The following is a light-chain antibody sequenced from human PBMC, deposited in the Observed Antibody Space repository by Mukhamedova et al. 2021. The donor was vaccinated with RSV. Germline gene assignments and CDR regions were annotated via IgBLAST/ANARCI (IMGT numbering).Light chain of an antibody. J-gene: IGLJ1*01. CDR2: EVS. V-gene: IGLV2-14*01. Sequence: PKLMIYEVSNRSSGVSNRFSGSKSGNTASLTISGLQAEDEADYYCSSYTSSRTPHVFGTGTKVTVL. CDR3: SSYTSSRTPHV.